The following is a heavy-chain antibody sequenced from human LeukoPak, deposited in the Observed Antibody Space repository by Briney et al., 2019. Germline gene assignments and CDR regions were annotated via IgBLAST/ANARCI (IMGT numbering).Heavy chain of an antibody. J-gene: IGHJ3*02. CDR1: GGSISGYY. CDR3: ARGIQLWFDAFDI. CDR2: IYYSGST. Sequence: SETLSLTCTVSGGSISGYYWSWIRQPPGKGLEWIGYIYYSGSTNYNPSLKSRVTISVDTSKNQFSLKLSSVTAADTAVYYCARGIQLWFDAFDIWGQGTMVTVSS. D-gene: IGHD5-18*01. V-gene: IGHV4-59*01.